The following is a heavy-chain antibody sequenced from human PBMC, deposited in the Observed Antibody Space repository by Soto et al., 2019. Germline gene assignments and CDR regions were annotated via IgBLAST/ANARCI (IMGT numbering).Heavy chain of an antibody. CDR3: ARGEQRCSGYDSGTVDY. D-gene: IGHD5-12*01. CDR2: INPNSGGT. V-gene: IGHV1-2*04. J-gene: IGHJ4*02. CDR1: GYTFTGYY. Sequence: GASVKVSCKASGYTFTGYYMHWVRQAPGQGLEWMGWINPNSGGTNYAQKFQGWVTMTRDTSISTAYMELSRLRSDDTAVYYCARGEQRCSGYDSGTVDYWGQGTLVTVSS.